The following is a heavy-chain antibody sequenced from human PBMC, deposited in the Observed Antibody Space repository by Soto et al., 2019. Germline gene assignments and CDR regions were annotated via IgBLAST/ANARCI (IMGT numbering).Heavy chain of an antibody. CDR1: GGTFSSYA. V-gene: IGHV1-69*13. J-gene: IGHJ6*02. D-gene: IGHD2-15*01. CDR3: ASMLPLIVVVPKLLRSYYYGMDV. Sequence: GASVKVSCKASGGTFSSYATSWVRQAPGQGLEWMGGIIPIFGTANYAQKFQGRVTITADESTSTAYMELSSLRSEDTAVYYCASMLPLIVVVPKLLRSYYYGMDVWGQGTTVTVSS. CDR2: IIPIFGTA.